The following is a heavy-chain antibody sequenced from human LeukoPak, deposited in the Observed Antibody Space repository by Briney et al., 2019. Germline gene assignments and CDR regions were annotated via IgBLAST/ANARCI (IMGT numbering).Heavy chain of an antibody. J-gene: IGHJ5*02. CDR2: ISAYNGNT. CDR1: GYTFTSYG. CDR3: ARDRNTVVVPAAMVFWFDP. V-gene: IGHV1-18*01. Sequence: ASVKVSCKASGYTFTSYGISWVRQAPGQGLEWMGWISAYNGNTNYAQKLQGRVTMTTDTSTSTAYMELRSLRSDDTAVYYCARDRNTVVVPAAMVFWFDPWGQGTLVTVSS. D-gene: IGHD2-2*01.